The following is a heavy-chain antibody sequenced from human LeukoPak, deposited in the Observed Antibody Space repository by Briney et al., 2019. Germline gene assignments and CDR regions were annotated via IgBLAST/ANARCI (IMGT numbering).Heavy chain of an antibody. V-gene: IGHV1-2*02. CDR1: GYTFTGYY. CDR3: ARTKVADAFDI. CDR2: INPNSGGT. J-gene: IGHJ3*02. Sequence: GASVKVSCKASGYTFTGYYTHWVRQAPGQGLEWMGWINPNSGGTNYAQKFQGRVTMTRDTSISTAYMELSSLRSEDTAVYYCARTKVADAFDIWGQGTMVTVSS. D-gene: IGHD2-8*01.